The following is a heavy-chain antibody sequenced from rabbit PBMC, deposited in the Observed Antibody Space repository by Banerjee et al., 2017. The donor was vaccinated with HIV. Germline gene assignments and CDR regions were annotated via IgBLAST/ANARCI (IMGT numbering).Heavy chain of an antibody. D-gene: IGHD2-1*01. CDR1: GFSFSNKYV. Sequence: QEQLVESGGDLVKPEGSLTLTCTASGFSFSNKYVMCWVRQAPGKGLELIACVYSSSGTPWYATWAKGRFTISKTSSTTVTLQMTSLTAADTASYFCAREKDGGALGNVDLWGQGTLVTVS. CDR3: AREKDGGALGNVDL. CDR2: VYSSSGTP. J-gene: IGHJ3*01. V-gene: IGHV1S45*01.